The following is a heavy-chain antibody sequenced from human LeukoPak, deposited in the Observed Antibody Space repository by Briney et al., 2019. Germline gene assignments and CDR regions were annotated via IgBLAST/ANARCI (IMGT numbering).Heavy chain of an antibody. J-gene: IGHJ6*02. Sequence: SETLSLTCAVSNGSVSGFYWSWIRQTPGKGLEWIGFIFDPETSNYNPSLKSRVTISIDTSKNHFSLDLRSVTTADTAIYYCARVRGYPPLYFYGVAVWDQGTTVTVSS. D-gene: IGHD3-3*01. CDR1: NGSVSGFY. V-gene: IGHV4-59*02. CDR3: ARVRGYPPLYFYGVAV. CDR2: IFDPETS.